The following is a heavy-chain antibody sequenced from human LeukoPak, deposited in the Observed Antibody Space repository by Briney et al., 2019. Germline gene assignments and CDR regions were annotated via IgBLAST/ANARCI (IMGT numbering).Heavy chain of an antibody. Sequence: GGSLRLSCAASGFTFSTYAMHWVRQAPGKGLEWVAAIRNGGINKNHVDSVKGRFTISRDNSKNTLFLQMDGLRAEDTAIYYCAKSWSAYYSYYMDVWGKGTTVTVSS. J-gene: IGHJ6*03. D-gene: IGHD3-3*01. CDR3: AKSWSAYYSYYMDV. V-gene: IGHV3-30*02. CDR1: GFTFSTYA. CDR2: IRNGGINK.